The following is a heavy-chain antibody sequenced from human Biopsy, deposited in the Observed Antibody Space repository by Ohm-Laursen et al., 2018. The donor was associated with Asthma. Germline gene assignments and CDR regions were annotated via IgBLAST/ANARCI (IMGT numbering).Heavy chain of an antibody. CDR3: ARVLTTEEGDTWFDP. D-gene: IGHD4-11*01. V-gene: IGHV1-69*01. CDR2: IIPMYGVP. J-gene: IGHJ5*02. CDR1: GGTFRTYA. Sequence: SSVKVSCKASGGTFRTYAFNWVRQAPGQGLEWMGGIIPMYGVPKVAQKFQGRVTITADEATSTVYMELSSLRSEDTAVYYCARVLTTEEGDTWFDPWGQGTLVTVSS.